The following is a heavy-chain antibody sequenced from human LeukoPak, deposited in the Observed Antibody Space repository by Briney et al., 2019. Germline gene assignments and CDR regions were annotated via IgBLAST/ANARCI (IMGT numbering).Heavy chain of an antibody. CDR3: ARNLWFGESSDAFDM. D-gene: IGHD3-10*01. J-gene: IGHJ3*02. CDR1: GYSFTGHY. V-gene: IGHV1-2*02. Sequence: ASVKVSCKASGYSFTGHYMHWVRQAPGQRLEGMEWINPKSGGTNYAQHFQGTITMTRNTANSTAYMDMSSLRSDDTAVYYCARNLWFGESSDAFDMWGEGTMVTVSS. CDR2: INPKSGGT.